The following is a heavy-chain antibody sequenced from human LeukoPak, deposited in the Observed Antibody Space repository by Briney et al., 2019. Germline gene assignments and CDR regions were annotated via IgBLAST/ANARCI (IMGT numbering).Heavy chain of an antibody. CDR3: ARDHGLNQLLSDALDI. CDR2: IIPILGIA. J-gene: IGHJ3*02. CDR1: GGTFSSYA. V-gene: IGHV1-69*10. D-gene: IGHD2-2*01. Sequence: VKVSCKASGGTFSSYAISWVRQAPGQGLEWMGRIIPILGIANYAQKFQGRVTITADKSTSTAYMELSSLRSEDTAVYYCARDHGLNQLLSDALDIWGQGTMVTVSS.